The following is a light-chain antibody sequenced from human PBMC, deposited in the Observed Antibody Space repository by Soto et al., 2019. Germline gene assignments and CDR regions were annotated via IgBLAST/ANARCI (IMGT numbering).Light chain of an antibody. J-gene: IGKJ4*01. Sequence: EIVLTQSPGTLSLSPRERATLACRASQSVSSDYLAWYQQKPGQTPKVLIYRASSRATGIPDRFSGRGSGTDFTLTISRLEPEDVAVYYCQQYGSSPLTFGGGTKVEIK. CDR3: QQYGSSPLT. V-gene: IGKV3-20*01. CDR2: RAS. CDR1: QSVSSDY.